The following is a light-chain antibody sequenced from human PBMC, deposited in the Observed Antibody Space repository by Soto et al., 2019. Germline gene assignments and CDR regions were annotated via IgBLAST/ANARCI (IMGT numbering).Light chain of an antibody. CDR3: QQSYSAPWT. J-gene: IGKJ1*01. CDR1: QSISSY. V-gene: IGKV1-39*01. Sequence: DIQMTQSPSSLSASVGDRVTITCRASQSISSYLNWYQQKPGKAPNLLIYAASSLQSGVPSRFSGSGSGTEFSRTISSLQPEDFATFYCQQSYSAPWTFGQGTKLDIK. CDR2: AAS.